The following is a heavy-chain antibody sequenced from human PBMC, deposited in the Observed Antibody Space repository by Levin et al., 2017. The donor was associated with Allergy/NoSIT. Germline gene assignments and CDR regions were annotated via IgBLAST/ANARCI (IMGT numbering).Heavy chain of an antibody. CDR2: IDPSDSYT. CDR1: GYSFISYW. CDR3: ARECSASWSTPEGYLDC. D-gene: IGHD6-13*01. V-gene: IGHV5-10-1*01. J-gene: IGHJ4*02. Sequence: KVSCKGSGYSFISYWISWVRQMPGKGLEWMGRIDPSDSYTYYSPSFQGHVTISTDKSISTAYLQWSSLKASDTAMYYCARECSASWSTPEGYLDCWGQGTLVTVSS.